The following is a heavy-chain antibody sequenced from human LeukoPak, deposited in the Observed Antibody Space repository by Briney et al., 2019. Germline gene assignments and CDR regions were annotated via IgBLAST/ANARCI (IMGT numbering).Heavy chain of an antibody. V-gene: IGHV4-59*05. CDR2: IYYSGST. CDR3: ARRRRSNYFDY. D-gene: IGHD6-25*01. Sequence: SETLSLTCTVSGGSISTYYWSWIRQPPGKGLEWIGSIYYSGSTYYNPSLKSRVTISVDTSKNQFSLKLSSVTAADTAVYYCARRRRSNYFDYWGQGTLVTVSS. J-gene: IGHJ4*02. CDR1: GGSISTYY.